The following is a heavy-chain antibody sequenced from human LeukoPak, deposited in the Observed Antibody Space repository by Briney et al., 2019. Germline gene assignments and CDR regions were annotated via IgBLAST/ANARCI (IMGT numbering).Heavy chain of an antibody. J-gene: IGHJ4*02. D-gene: IGHD4-23*01. Sequence: GGSLRLSCAVSGFTVSNNYMSWVRQAPAKGLEWVSIIYSGGSTYYADSAKSRFTISRDIFKNTVYLKLNSLSSDDTAVYYCARQGYGAHSRGAADYWAQGTLVTVSS. CDR3: ARQGYGAHSRGAADY. CDR2: IYSGGST. V-gene: IGHV3-53*01. CDR1: GFTVSNNY.